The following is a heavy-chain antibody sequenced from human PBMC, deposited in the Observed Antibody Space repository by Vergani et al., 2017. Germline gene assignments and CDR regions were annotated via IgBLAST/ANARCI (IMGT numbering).Heavy chain of an antibody. CDR3: ARDPSMVRGVPPYGMDV. CDR2: ISGSGGST. CDR1: GFTFSSYA. D-gene: IGHD3-10*01. Sequence: EVQLLESGGGLVQPGGSLRLSCAASGFTFSSYAMSWVRQAPGKGLEWVSAISGSGGSTYYADSVKGRFTISRDNSKNTLYLQMNSLRAEDTAVYYCARDPSMVRGVPPYGMDVWGQGTTVTVSS. V-gene: IGHV3-23*01. J-gene: IGHJ6*02.